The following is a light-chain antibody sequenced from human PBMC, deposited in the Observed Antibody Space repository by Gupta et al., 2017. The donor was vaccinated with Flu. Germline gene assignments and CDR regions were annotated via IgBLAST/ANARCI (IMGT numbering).Light chain of an antibody. J-gene: IGKJ4*01. CDR1: QSVLSSFNNRSY. CDR3: QQYYSTLVT. V-gene: IGKV4-1*01. CDR2: WAS. Sequence: SLGERATINCKSSQSVLSSFNNRSYLAWYQQKPRQPPKLLIFWASTREVGVPGRFSGSGSGTXFTLTIXSLQAEDVAVYYCQQYYSTLVTFGXGTKVEVK.